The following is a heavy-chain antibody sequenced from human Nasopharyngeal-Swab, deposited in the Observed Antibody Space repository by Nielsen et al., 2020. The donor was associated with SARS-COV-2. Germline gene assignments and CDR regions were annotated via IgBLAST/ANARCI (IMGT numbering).Heavy chain of an antibody. CDR1: GFTFSSYS. J-gene: IGHJ3*02. D-gene: IGHD4-11*01. Sequence: GESLKISCAASGFTFSSYSMNWVRQAPGKGLEWVAVISYDGSNKYYADSVKGRFTISRDNSKNTLYLQMNSLRAEDTAVYYCARGVDYSNLKYGDAFDIWGQGTMVTVSS. CDR2: ISYDGSNK. CDR3: ARGVDYSNLKYGDAFDI. V-gene: IGHV3-30*03.